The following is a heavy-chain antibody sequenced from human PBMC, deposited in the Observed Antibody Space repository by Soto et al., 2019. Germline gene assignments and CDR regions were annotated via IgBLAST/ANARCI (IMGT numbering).Heavy chain of an antibody. V-gene: IGHV1-18*01. CDR2: SRAYNGNK. Sequence: ASGKVSGKASGYTFPSYGISWLRQASGRVLEWMARSRAYNGNKNYAQKLQGRVTMTTHTSPSTAYMELRSLRSDDTAVYYFARESLQSMHYLGQGNLVNVPS. D-gene: IGHD2-2*01. J-gene: IGHJ4*02. CDR3: ARESLQSMHY. CDR1: GYTFPSYG.